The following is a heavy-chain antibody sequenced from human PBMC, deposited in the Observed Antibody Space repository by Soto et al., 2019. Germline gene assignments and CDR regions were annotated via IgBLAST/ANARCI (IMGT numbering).Heavy chain of an antibody. V-gene: IGHV4-39*01. CDR2: IDYSGST. CDR1: GGSISSSSYY. CDR3: ARHDWAKPFDY. Sequence: QLQLQESGPGLVKPSETLSLTCTVSGGSISSSSYYWGWIRQPPGKGLEWIGSIDYSGSTYYNPSLKNRVTISVDTSKNQFSLKLSSVPAADTAVYYRARHDWAKPFDYWGQGTLVTVSS. D-gene: IGHD3-9*01. J-gene: IGHJ4*02.